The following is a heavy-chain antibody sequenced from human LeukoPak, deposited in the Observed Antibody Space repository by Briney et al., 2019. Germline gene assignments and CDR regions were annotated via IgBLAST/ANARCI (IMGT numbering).Heavy chain of an antibody. Sequence: GASVKVSCKASGYIFTSYDINWVRQATGQGLEWMGWMNPNSGNTGYAQKFQGRVTMTRNTSISTAYMELSSLRSEDTAAYYCAREAMVRGVTRSLDYWGQGTLVTVSS. V-gene: IGHV1-8*01. CDR2: MNPNSGNT. CDR3: AREAMVRGVTRSLDY. CDR1: GYIFTSYD. D-gene: IGHD3-10*01. J-gene: IGHJ4*02.